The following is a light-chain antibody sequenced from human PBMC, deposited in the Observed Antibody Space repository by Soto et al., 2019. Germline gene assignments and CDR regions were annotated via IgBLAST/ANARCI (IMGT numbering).Light chain of an antibody. J-gene: IGKJ5*01. CDR2: AAY. CDR1: QSVSNN. CDR3: LQRADWPKIT. V-gene: IGKV3-11*01. Sequence: EILLTQSPATLSVSPGERATLTCRASQSVSNNLAWYQQKPGQAPRLLIXAAYDRATGIPARFSGSGSGTDFTLPISSLEPEDFGIFYCLQRADWPKITFGQGTRLEIK.